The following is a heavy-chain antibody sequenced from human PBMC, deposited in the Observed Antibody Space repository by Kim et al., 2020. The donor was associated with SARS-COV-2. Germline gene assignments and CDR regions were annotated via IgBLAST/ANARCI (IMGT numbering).Heavy chain of an antibody. Sequence: SETLSLTCTISGDSFSGSYYWSWVRQPPGKGLEWIGDIYNLGSTNYNPSLESRVTILGDMSKNRFSLKLSSVTPADTAVYYCARRGFVDYGYFDLWGRGSQVTVSS. D-gene: IGHD2-21*01. CDR1: GDSFSGSYY. V-gene: IGHV4-59*01. CDR2: IYNLGST. CDR3: ARRGFVDYGYFDL. J-gene: IGHJ2*01.